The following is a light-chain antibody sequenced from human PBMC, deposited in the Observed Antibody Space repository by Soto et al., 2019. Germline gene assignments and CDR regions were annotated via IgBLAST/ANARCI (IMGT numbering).Light chain of an antibody. CDR3: QQYNNWPPSWT. J-gene: IGKJ1*01. CDR2: GAS. V-gene: IGKV3-20*01. CDR1: QSVSSSY. Sequence: EIVLTQSPGTLSLSPGERATLSCRASQSVSSSYLAWYQQKPGQAPRLLIYGASSRPTGIPDRFSGSGSGTDFTLTISRLEPEDFAVYYCQQYNNWPPSWTFGQGTKVEIK.